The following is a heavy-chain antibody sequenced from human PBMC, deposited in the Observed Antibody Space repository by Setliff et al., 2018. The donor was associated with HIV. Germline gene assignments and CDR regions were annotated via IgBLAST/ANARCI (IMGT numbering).Heavy chain of an antibody. Sequence: PGGSLRLSCAASGFTFSRYWMHWVRQAPGKGLVWVSRINGDGTTTTYADSVKGRFTISRDNSKNTLYLQMNSLKAEDTAVYYCATFPITIFGVVGVRDVWGQGTTVTVSS. V-gene: IGHV3-74*01. CDR2: INGDGTTT. D-gene: IGHD3-3*01. CDR1: GFTFSRYW. J-gene: IGHJ6*02. CDR3: ATFPITIFGVVGVRDV.